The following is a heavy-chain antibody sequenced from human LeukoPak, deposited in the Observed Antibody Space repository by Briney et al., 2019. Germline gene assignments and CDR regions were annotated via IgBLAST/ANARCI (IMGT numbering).Heavy chain of an antibody. CDR3: ARGPSVRTGYYFDY. CDR1: GGSISSGGYS. CDR2: IYHSGST. Sequence: SETLSLTCAVSGGSISSGGYSWSWIRQPPGKGLEWIGYIYHSGSTYYNPSLKSRVTISVDRSKNQFSLKLSSVTAADTAVYYCARGPSVRTGYYFDYWAREPWSPSPQ. J-gene: IGHJ4*02. D-gene: IGHD1-14*01. V-gene: IGHV4-30-2*01.